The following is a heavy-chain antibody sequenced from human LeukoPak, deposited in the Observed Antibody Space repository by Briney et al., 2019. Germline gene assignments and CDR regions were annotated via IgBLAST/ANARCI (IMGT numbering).Heavy chain of an antibody. CDR1: GFTFSSYW. CDR2: INSDGSNT. D-gene: IGHD2-15*01. J-gene: IGHJ4*02. Sequence: GGSLRLSCAASGFTFSSYWMHWVRQAPGKGLVWVSHINSDGSNTNYADYVKGRFTISRDNAKNTLYLQMSSLRAEDTAVYYCARFTEGGSVYWGQGTLVTVSS. V-gene: IGHV3-74*01. CDR3: ARFTEGGSVY.